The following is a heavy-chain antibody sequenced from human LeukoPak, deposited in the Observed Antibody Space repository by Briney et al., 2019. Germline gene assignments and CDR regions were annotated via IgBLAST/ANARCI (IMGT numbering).Heavy chain of an antibody. CDR1: GGSISSSSYY. D-gene: IGHD6-13*01. CDR2: IYYSGST. V-gene: IGHV4-39*01. Sequence: PSETLSLTCTVSGGSISSSSYYWGWIRQPPGKGLEWIGSIYYSGSTYYNPSLKSRVTISVDTSKNQFPLKLSSVTAADTAVYYCARQGQQLTRGWFDPWGQGTLVTVSS. CDR3: ARQGQQLTRGWFDP. J-gene: IGHJ5*02.